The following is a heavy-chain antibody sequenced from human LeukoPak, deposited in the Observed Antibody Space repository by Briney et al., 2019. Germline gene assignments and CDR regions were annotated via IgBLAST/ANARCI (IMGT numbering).Heavy chain of an antibody. J-gene: IGHJ6*02. CDR1: GYTFTSYD. CDR2: MNPNSGNT. CDR3: ARETYGSGPGGMDV. D-gene: IGHD3-10*01. Sequence: GASVKVSCKASGYTFTSYDINWVRQATGQGLEWMGWMNPNSGNTGYAQKFQGRVTMTRDTSISTAYMELSRLRSDDTAVYYCARETYGSGPGGMDVWGQGTTVTVSS. V-gene: IGHV1-8*01.